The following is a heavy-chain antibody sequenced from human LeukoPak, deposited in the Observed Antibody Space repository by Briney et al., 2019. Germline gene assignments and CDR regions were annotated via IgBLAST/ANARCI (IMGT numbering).Heavy chain of an antibody. CDR1: GYTFTSYG. CDR2: ISAYNGNK. D-gene: IGHD5-18*01. J-gene: IGHJ4*02. V-gene: IGHV1-18*01. Sequence: ASVKVSCKASGYTFTSYGISGVGQAPGRGREWMGWISAYNGNKNYAQKFQGRVTMTRDTSISTAYMEVRRLRSADTAVYYCARGSWIQAPDYWGQGTLLTVSS. CDR3: ARGSWIQAPDY.